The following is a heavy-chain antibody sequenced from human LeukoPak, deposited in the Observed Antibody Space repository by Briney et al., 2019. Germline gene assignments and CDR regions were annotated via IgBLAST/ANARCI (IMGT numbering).Heavy chain of an antibody. V-gene: IGHV4-4*07. Sequence: ASETLSLTCTVSGGSISSYYWSWIRQPAGKGLEWIGRIYTSGSTNYNPSLKSRVTISVDESKKQFSLELSSVTAADTAVYYCAREGIAVAGTPSFDYWGQGTLVTVSS. J-gene: IGHJ4*02. CDR3: AREGIAVAGTPSFDY. CDR2: IYTSGST. CDR1: GGSISSYY. D-gene: IGHD6-19*01.